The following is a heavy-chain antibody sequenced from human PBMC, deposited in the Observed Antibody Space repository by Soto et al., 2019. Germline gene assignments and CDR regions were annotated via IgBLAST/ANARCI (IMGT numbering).Heavy chain of an antibody. CDR1: GFTFSSYG. CDR2: ISYDGSNK. Sequence: GGSLRLSCAASGFTFSSYGMHWVRQAPGKGLEWVAVISYDGSNKYYADSVKGRFTISRDNSKNTLYLQMNSLRAEDTAVYYCAKGSYYGSGSYPTDYWGQGTLVTVSS. J-gene: IGHJ4*02. CDR3: AKGSYYGSGSYPTDY. V-gene: IGHV3-30*18. D-gene: IGHD3-10*01.